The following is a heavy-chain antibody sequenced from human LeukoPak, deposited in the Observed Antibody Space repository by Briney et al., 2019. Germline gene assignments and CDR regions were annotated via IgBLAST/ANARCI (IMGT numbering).Heavy chain of an antibody. CDR3: ARDALWGLFDY. CDR2: VNPYNGGA. CDR1: GYTFTGNY. Sequence: ASVKVSCKASGYTFTGNYIQWVRQAPGQGLEWMGWVNPYNGGAYYAQNFQGRVTMANDTSITTAYMELSRLTSDDTAVYYCARDALWGLFDYWGHGTLVTVSS. J-gene: IGHJ4*01. D-gene: IGHD3-16*01. V-gene: IGHV1-2*02.